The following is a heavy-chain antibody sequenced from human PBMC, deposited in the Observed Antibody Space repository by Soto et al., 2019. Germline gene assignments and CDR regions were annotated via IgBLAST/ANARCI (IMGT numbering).Heavy chain of an antibody. CDR2: IIPIFGTA. D-gene: IGHD3-16*02. Sequence: QVQLVQSGAEVKKPGSSVKVSCKASGGTFSSYAISWVRQAPGQGLEWMGGIIPIFGTANYAQKFQGRVTITADESTRTAYMELSSLRSEDTAVYYCAREGGEVWGSYRYAFDYWGQGTLVTVSS. CDR1: GGTFSSYA. J-gene: IGHJ4*02. V-gene: IGHV1-69*01. CDR3: AREGGEVWGSYRYAFDY.